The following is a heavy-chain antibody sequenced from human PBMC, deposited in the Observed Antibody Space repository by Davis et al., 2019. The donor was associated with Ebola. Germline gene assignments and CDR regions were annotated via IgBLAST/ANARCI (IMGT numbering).Heavy chain of an antibody. CDR2: IYYSGST. D-gene: IGHD4-11*01. V-gene: IGHV4-61*01. CDR3: AVTGASTVTDEIYYYYGMDV. CDR1: GGSVISDSSY. Sequence: MPSETLSLTCTVSGGSVISDSSYWSWIRQPPGKGLEWIGYIYYSGSTNYNPSLKSRVTISVDTSKNQFSLKLSSVTAADTAVYYCAVTGASTVTDEIYYYYGMDVWGQGTTVTVSS. J-gene: IGHJ6*02.